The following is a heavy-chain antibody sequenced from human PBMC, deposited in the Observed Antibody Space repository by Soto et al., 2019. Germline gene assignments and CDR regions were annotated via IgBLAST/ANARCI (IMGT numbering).Heavy chain of an antibody. CDR3: ARVYCSGGSCYGIDY. Sequence: QVQLVQSGAEVKKPGASVKVSCKASGYTFTSYYMHWVRQAPGQRLEWMGIINPTSSTSYAQKFQGRVTMIRDTSTSTVYMELSSLRSEDTAVYYCARVYCSGGSCYGIDYWGQGTLVTVSS. V-gene: IGHV1-46*01. D-gene: IGHD2-15*01. CDR2: INPTSST. CDR1: GYTFTSYY. J-gene: IGHJ4*02.